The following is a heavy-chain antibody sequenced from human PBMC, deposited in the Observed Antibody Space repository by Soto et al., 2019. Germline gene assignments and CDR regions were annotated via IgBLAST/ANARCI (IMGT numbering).Heavy chain of an antibody. CDR2: IVPIVGTT. CDR1: GGTFSSYA. Sequence: QVQLVQSGAEVRQPASSVKVSCKTSGGTFSSYAISWVRQAPGQGLEWMGGIVPIVGTTTYAQKFQGRVTXXAXXATSTASMQLSRLRSDDTAVYYCVRVVAIPGYPDHWGQGTLVTVSS. J-gene: IGHJ4*02. D-gene: IGHD5-12*01. CDR3: VRVVAIPGYPDH. V-gene: IGHV1-69*12.